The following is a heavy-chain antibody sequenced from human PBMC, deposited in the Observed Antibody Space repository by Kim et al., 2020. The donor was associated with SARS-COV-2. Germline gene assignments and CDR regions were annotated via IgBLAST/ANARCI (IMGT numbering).Heavy chain of an antibody. V-gene: IGHV3-23*01. J-gene: IGHJ3*01. CDR2: ISRSGTNT. Sequence: GGSLRLSCAASGFTFSNYAMNWVRQAPGKGLEWVSGISRSGTNTFYADSVKAQFTISRDNSKNTLYLQMNSVRAEDTAVYYCAKSLSGGYDHDAFDVWGQGTMVTVSS. CDR3: AKSLSGGYDHDAFDV. D-gene: IGHD3-22*01. CDR1: GFTFSNYA.